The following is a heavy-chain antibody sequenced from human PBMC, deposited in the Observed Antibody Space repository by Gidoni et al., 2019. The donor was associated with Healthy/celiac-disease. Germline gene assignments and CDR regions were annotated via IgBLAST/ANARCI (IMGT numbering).Heavy chain of an antibody. CDR2: MSGIGGST. J-gene: IGHJ1*01. V-gene: IGHV3-23*01. D-gene: IGHD3-16*01. Sequence: EVQLLESGGGLVQPGGSLRLSCSASGFTFSSYAMSWVRQDPGKGLEWGSAMSGIGGSTYYADSVKGRFTISRDNSKNTLYLQMNSLRAEDTAVYYCARGGPTPRGYFQHWGQGTLVTVSS. CDR3: ARGGPTPRGYFQH. CDR1: GFTFSSYA.